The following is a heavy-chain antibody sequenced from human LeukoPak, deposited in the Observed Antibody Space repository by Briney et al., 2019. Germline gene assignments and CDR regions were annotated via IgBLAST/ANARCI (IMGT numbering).Heavy chain of an antibody. J-gene: IGHJ6*03. Sequence: ASVKVSCKASGYTFTSYGISWVRQAPGQGLEWMGWISAYNGNTNYAQKLQGRVTMTTVTSTSTAYMELRSLRSDDTAVYYCARAVSDCSSTSCYENYYYYYMDVWGKGTTVTVSS. CDR2: ISAYNGNT. D-gene: IGHD2-2*01. V-gene: IGHV1-18*01. CDR1: GYTFTSYG. CDR3: ARAVSDCSSTSCYENYYYYYMDV.